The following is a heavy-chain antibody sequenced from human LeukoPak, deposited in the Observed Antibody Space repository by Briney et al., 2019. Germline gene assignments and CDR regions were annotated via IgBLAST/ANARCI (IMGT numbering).Heavy chain of an antibody. Sequence: GGSLRLSCAASGFTFSSYAMSWVRQAPGKGLEWVSAISGSGGSTYYADSVKGRFTISRDNSKNTLYPQMNSLRAEDTAVYYCAKLDDYGDYGTPEYFQHWGQGTLVTVSS. CDR2: ISGSGGST. D-gene: IGHD4-17*01. CDR3: AKLDDYGDYGTPEYFQH. J-gene: IGHJ1*01. CDR1: GFTFSSYA. V-gene: IGHV3-23*01.